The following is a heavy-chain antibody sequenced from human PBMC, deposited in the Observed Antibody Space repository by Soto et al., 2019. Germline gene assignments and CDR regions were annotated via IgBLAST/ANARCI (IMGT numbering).Heavy chain of an antibody. CDR2: IYYSGST. D-gene: IGHD3-22*01. V-gene: IGHV4-30-4*01. Sequence: PSATLSVTCTVSGGSISSGDYYWSWIRQPPGKGLEWIGYIYYSGSTYYNPSLKSRVTISVDTSKNQFSLKLSSVTAADTAVYYCARELNPYYYDSSGYYDYWGQGTLVTVSS. CDR3: ARELNPYYYDSSGYYDY. J-gene: IGHJ4*02. CDR1: GGSISSGDYY.